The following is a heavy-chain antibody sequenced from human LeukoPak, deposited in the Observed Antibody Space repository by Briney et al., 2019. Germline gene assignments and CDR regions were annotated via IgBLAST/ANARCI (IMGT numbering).Heavy chain of an antibody. J-gene: IGHJ4*02. D-gene: IGHD2-2*01. V-gene: IGHV3-66*02. Sequence: PGGSLRLSCAASGFTVSSNYMSWVRQAPGKGLEWVSVIYSGGSTYYADSVTGRFTISRDNSKNTLYLQMNSLRAEDTAVYYCARDFGNSYCSSTSCSDYWGQGTLVTVSS. CDR3: ARDFGNSYCSSTSCSDY. CDR1: GFTVSSNY. CDR2: IYSGGST.